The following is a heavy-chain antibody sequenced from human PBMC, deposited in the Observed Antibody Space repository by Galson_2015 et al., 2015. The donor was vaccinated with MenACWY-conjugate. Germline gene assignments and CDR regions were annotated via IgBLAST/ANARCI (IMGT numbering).Heavy chain of an antibody. J-gene: IGHJ4*02. Sequence: QSGAEVKKPGESLKISCKGSGYSFTNYWIGWVRQMPGKGLEGVGIIYPRHSDTRNSPSFQGQVTISADKSITTAYLQWSSLKASDTAMYYCARTLLRGSYYFDYWGLGTLVTVSS. CDR3: ARTLLRGSYYFDY. V-gene: IGHV5-51*01. D-gene: IGHD3-10*01. CDR1: GYSFTNYW. CDR2: IYPRHSDT.